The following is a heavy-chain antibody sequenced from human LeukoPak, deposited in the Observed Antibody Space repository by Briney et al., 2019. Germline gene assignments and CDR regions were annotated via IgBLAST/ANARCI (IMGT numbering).Heavy chain of an antibody. V-gene: IGHV1-8*01. J-gene: IGHJ3*02. CDR2: MSPNSGDT. Sequence: GASVKVSCKASGYTFTSHDINWVRQATGQGLEWMGWMSPNSGDTGYAQKFQGRVTMTRDTSISAAYMELSRLRSDDTAVYYCASHTAMVTFAFDIWGQGTMVTVSS. CDR3: ASHTAMVTFAFDI. D-gene: IGHD5-18*01. CDR1: GYTFTSHD.